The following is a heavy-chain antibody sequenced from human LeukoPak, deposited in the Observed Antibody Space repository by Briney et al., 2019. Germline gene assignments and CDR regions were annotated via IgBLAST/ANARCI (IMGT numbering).Heavy chain of an antibody. CDR2: IYYSGST. Sequence: SETLSLTCTVSGGSISSYYWSWIRQPPGKGLEWIGYIYYSGSTNYNPSLKSRVTISVDTSKNQFSLKLSSVTAADTAVYYCARYCNGVNCFSFDYWGQGALVTVSS. V-gene: IGHV4-59*01. D-gene: IGHD2-15*01. CDR3: ARYCNGVNCFSFDY. J-gene: IGHJ4*02. CDR1: GGSISSYY.